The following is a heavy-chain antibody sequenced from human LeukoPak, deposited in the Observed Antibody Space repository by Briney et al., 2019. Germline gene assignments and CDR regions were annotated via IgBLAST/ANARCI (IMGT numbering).Heavy chain of an antibody. CDR3: ARDISPYGDYVFDY. V-gene: IGHV3-30*04. CDR1: GFTFSSYA. J-gene: IGHJ4*02. Sequence: GGSLRLSCAASGFTFSSYAMHWLHQAPGKGLEWVAVISYDGSNKYYADSVKGRFTISRDNSKNTLYLQMNSLRAEDTAVYYCARDISPYGDYVFDYWGQGTLVTVSS. D-gene: IGHD4-17*01. CDR2: ISYDGSNK.